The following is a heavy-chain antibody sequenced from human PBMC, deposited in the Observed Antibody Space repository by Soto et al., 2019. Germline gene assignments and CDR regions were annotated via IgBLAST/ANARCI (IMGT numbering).Heavy chain of an antibody. CDR3: AKDPEGYGIGTRYYTYHGMDV. CDR1: GFRFSGYG. V-gene: IGHV3-30*18. J-gene: IGHJ6*02. D-gene: IGHD2-2*01. Sequence: GGSLRLSCAASGFRFSGYGMHWVRQAPGKGLEWLAAISNDGSNKYYGDSVKGRFTVSRDNAKYTLYLQMNSLRVEDTAVYYCAKDPEGYGIGTRYYTYHGMDVWGQGTTVTVS. CDR2: ISNDGSNK.